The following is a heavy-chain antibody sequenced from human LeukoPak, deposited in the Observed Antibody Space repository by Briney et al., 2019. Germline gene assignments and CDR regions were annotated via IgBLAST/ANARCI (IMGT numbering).Heavy chain of an antibody. Sequence: GGSLRLSCAASGFTFSSYEMNWVRQAPGKGLEWVSYISSSGSTIYYADSVKGRFTISRDNAKNSLYLQMNSLSAEDKAVYYCARAHRIQLWSQSYYFDYWGQGTLVTVSS. CDR1: GFTFSSYE. J-gene: IGHJ4*02. V-gene: IGHV3-48*03. CDR3: ARAHRIQLWSQSYYFDY. D-gene: IGHD5-18*01. CDR2: ISSSGSTI.